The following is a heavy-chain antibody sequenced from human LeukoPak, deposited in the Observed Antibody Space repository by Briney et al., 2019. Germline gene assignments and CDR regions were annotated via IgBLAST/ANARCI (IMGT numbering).Heavy chain of an antibody. V-gene: IGHV3-15*01. CDR1: GFTFSNVW. Sequence: GGSLRLSCAASGFTFSNVWMSWVRQAPGKGLEWVGRIKSKDDGETIDYNAPVKGRFTISRDDSKNTLYLEMNSLKNEDTAMYYCTVRSSIWSQGTLVTVSS. CDR2: IKSKDDGETI. J-gene: IGHJ4*02. CDR3: TVRSSI. D-gene: IGHD6-13*01.